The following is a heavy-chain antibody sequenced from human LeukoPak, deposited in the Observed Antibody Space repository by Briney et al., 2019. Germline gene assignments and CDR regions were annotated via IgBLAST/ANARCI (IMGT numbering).Heavy chain of an antibody. J-gene: IGHJ4*02. D-gene: IGHD4-23*01. CDR3: ARRGGNGDFDY. CDR1: GYSISSGYY. Sequence: PSETLSLTCAVSGYSISSGYYWGWIRQPPGKGLEWIGSIYHSGSTYYNPSLKSRVPISVDTSKNQFSLKLSSVTAADTAVYYCARRGGNGDFDYWGQGTLVTVSS. V-gene: IGHV4-38-2*01. CDR2: IYHSGST.